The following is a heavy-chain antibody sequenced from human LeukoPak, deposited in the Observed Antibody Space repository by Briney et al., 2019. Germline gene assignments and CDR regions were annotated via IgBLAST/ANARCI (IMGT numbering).Heavy chain of an antibody. CDR1: GFTFSSYR. V-gene: IGHV3-48*02. D-gene: IGHD3-10*01. Sequence: GGSLRLSCAASGFTFSSYRMNWVRQAPGKGLEWVSHISSSSATIYHADSVKGRFTISRDNVKNSLYLQMNSLRDEDTAVYYCATDGHYGSGSCFDYWGQGMLVTVSS. J-gene: IGHJ4*02. CDR2: ISSSSATI. CDR3: ATDGHYGSGSCFDY.